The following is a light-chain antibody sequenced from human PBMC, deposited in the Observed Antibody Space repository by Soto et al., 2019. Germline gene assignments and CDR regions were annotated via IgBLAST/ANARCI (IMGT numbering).Light chain of an antibody. CDR1: QSVSSN. Sequence: EIVMTQSPATLSVSPGERATLSCRASQSVSSNLAWYQQKPGQAPRLLIYGASTRATGIPVRFSGSGSGTDVTITITSLQPEDFAVYYCQQYNNWPPYTFGQGTKLEI. J-gene: IGKJ2*01. CDR3: QQYNNWPPYT. V-gene: IGKV3-15*01. CDR2: GAS.